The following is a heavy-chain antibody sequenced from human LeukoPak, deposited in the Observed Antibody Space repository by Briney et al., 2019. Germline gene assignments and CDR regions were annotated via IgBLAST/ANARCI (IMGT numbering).Heavy chain of an antibody. J-gene: IGHJ4*02. CDR3: ARGHTSGYGYFDY. CDR1: GYTFTSYG. CDR2: INPNSGGT. Sequence: GASVKVSCKASGYTFTSYGISWVRQAPGQGLEWMGRINPNSGGTNYAQKFQGRVTMTRDTSISTAYMELSRLRSDDTAVYYCARGHTSGYGYFDYWGQGTLVTVSS. V-gene: IGHV1-2*06. D-gene: IGHD6-25*01.